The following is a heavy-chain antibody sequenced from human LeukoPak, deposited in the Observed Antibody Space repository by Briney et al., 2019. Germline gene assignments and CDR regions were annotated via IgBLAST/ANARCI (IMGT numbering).Heavy chain of an antibody. Sequence: SETLSLTCTVSGGSISSYYWSWIRQPPGEGLEWIGYVFYSGSTNYNPSLKSRVTISVDTSKNQFSLKLTSVTAAATAVYYCARDPSGSYPDYWGQGTLVTVSS. V-gene: IGHV4-59*12. CDR1: GGSISSYY. CDR2: VFYSGST. D-gene: IGHD3-22*01. J-gene: IGHJ4*02. CDR3: ARDPSGSYPDY.